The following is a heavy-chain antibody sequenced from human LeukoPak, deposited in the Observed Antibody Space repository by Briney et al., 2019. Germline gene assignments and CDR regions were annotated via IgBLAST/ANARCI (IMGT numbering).Heavy chain of an antibody. D-gene: IGHD3/OR15-3a*01. CDR2: IRDSGEA. CDR1: GFRVGDYY. V-gene: IGHV3-66*03. CDR3: ARDRAALQDWVEFDP. Sequence: GGSLRLSCAVSGFRVGDYYMSWDRQAPGKGLEWVGLIRDSGEAFYADFVRGRFAISRDESENTLYLQMNSLRVEDTAVYFCARDRAALQDWVEFDPWGQGTPVIVSS. J-gene: IGHJ5*02.